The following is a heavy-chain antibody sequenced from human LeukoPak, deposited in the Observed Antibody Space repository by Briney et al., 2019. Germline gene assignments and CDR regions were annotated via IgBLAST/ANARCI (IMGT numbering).Heavy chain of an antibody. Sequence: SETLSLTCSVSGYSISSGYYWGWIRQPAGKGLEWIGRIHTSGSTNYNPSLKSRVTMSVDTSKNQFSLKLSSVTAADTAVYYCARDRYYYDSSGYYQLDYWGQGTLVTVSS. CDR3: ARDRYYYDSSGYYQLDY. CDR2: IHTSGST. CDR1: GYSISSGYY. V-gene: IGHV4-4*07. J-gene: IGHJ4*02. D-gene: IGHD3-22*01.